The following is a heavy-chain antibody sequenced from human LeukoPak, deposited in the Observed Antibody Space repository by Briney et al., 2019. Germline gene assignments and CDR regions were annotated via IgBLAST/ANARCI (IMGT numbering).Heavy chain of an antibody. V-gene: IGHV4-30-4*08. Sequence: SQTLSLTCTVYGGSISSGDYYWSWIRQPPGKGLEWIRYIYYSGSTYYNPSLKSRVTISVDTSKNQFSLKLSSVTAADTAVYYCMFGVNYMDVWGKGTTVTVSS. CDR2: IYYSGST. CDR1: GGSISSGDYY. D-gene: IGHD3-10*02. J-gene: IGHJ6*03. CDR3: MFGVNYMDV.